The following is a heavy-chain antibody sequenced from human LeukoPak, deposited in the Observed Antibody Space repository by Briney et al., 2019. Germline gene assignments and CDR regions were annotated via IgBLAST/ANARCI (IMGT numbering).Heavy chain of an antibody. CDR2: ISSSSSYI. CDR1: GFTLSSYS. J-gene: IGHJ3*02. D-gene: IGHD3-16*01. V-gene: IGHV3-21*01. CDR3: AKRLGVGAFDI. Sequence: GGSLRLSRAASGFTLSSYSMNWVRQAPGKGLEWVSSISSSSSYIYYADSVKGRFTISRDNAKNSLYLQMNSLRAEDTAVYYCAKRLGVGAFDIWGQGTMVTVSS.